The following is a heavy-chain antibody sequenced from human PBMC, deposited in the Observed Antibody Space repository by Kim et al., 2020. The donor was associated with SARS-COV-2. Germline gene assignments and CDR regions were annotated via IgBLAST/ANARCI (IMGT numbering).Heavy chain of an antibody. CDR1: GGSFSGYY. V-gene: IGHV4-34*01. CDR3: ARGRRGQRPNDAYDI. J-gene: IGHJ3*02. CDR2: INHSGST. Sequence: SETLSLTCADYGGSFSGYYWSWIRQPPGKGLGWIGEINHSGSTNYNPSLKSRVTISVDTSKHQFSLKLSSVTAADTAVNNCARGRRGQRPNDAYDIWGQWTMVTVSS.